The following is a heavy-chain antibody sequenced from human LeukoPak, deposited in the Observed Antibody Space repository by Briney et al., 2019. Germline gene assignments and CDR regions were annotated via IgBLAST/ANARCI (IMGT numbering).Heavy chain of an antibody. Sequence: GASVKVSCKASGYTFTGYYMHWVRQAPGQGLEWMGWINPNSGGTNYAQKFQGRATMTRDTSISTAYMELSRLRSDDTAVYYCATPPEDYGNYYYYGMDVWGQGTTVTVSS. CDR1: GYTFTGYY. D-gene: IGHD4-17*01. CDR3: ATPPEDYGNYYYYGMDV. J-gene: IGHJ6*02. V-gene: IGHV1-2*02. CDR2: INPNSGGT.